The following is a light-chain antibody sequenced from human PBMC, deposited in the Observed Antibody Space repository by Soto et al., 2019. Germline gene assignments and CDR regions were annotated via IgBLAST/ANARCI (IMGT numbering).Light chain of an antibody. V-gene: IGKV3-20*01. Sequence: EIVLTQSPGTLSLSPGERATLSCRASQSVSSSYLAWYQQKGGQAPRLLIYGASRRATGIPDRFSGSGSGTDFTLTISRLEPEDFAVYYCQQYGASPFTFGPGTRVEI. CDR3: QQYGASPFT. CDR2: GAS. CDR1: QSVSSSY. J-gene: IGKJ3*01.